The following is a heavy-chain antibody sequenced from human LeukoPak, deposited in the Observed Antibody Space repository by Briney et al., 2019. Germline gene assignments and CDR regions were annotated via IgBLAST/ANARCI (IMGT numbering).Heavy chain of an antibody. D-gene: IGHD2-2*01. CDR1: GDSISSYY. CDR2: IYYSGST. Sequence: SETLSLTCTVSGDSISSYYWSWIRQPPGKGLEWIGYIYYSGSTNYNPSLKSRVTISVDTSKNQFSLKLSSVTAADTAVYYCARDSPATGCIDYWGQGTLVTVSS. CDR3: ARDSPATGCIDY. V-gene: IGHV4-59*01. J-gene: IGHJ4*02.